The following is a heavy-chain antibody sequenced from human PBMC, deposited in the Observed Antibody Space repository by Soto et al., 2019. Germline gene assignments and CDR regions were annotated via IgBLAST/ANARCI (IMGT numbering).Heavy chain of an antibody. J-gene: IGHJ5*02. CDR1: GYTFTSYD. CDR3: ARVVPGAEAWFGP. Sequence: ASVKVSCKASGYTFTSYDINWVRQATGQGLEWMVCMNPNSGNTGYAQKFQGRVTMTRNTSISTAYMELRSLRSDDTAVYYCARVVPGAEAWFGPWGQGPLVTVSS. D-gene: IGHD2-2*01. CDR2: MNPNSGNT. V-gene: IGHV1-8*01.